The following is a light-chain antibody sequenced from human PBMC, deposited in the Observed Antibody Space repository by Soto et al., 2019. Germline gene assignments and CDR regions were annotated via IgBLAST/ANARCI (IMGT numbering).Light chain of an antibody. J-gene: IGKJ1*01. CDR2: GAS. Sequence: EIVMTQSPATLSVSPGERATLSCRASQSVSSNLAWYQQKPGQAPRLLIYGASTRATGIPARFSGSGSGTEVTITTSSLQSEDFVVYYCQQYNNWPWTFGQGTKVEIK. CDR3: QQYNNWPWT. V-gene: IGKV3-15*01. CDR1: QSVSSN.